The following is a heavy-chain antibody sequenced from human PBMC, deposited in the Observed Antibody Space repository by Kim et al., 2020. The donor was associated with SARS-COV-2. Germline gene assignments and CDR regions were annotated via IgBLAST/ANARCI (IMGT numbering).Heavy chain of an antibody. J-gene: IGHJ6*02. V-gene: IGHV3-11*05. CDR1: GFTFSDYY. CDR3: ARVGYDYVWGSYRDYYYYYGMDV. CDR2: ISSSSSYT. Sequence: TLSLTCAASGFTFSDYYMSWIRPAPGKGLEWVSYISSSSSYTNYADSVKGRFTISRDNAKNSLYLQMNSLRAEDTAVYYCARVGYDYVWGSYRDYYYYYGMDVWGQGTTVTVSS. D-gene: IGHD3-16*02.